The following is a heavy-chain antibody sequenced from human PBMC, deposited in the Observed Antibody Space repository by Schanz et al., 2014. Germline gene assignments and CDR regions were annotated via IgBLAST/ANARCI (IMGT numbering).Heavy chain of an antibody. CDR2: ITSGSAK. D-gene: IGHD3-22*01. J-gene: IGHJ4*02. Sequence: QVQLVESGGGLVKPGGSLRLSCTASGFTFRDYQMTWIRQAPGKGLEWVSYITSGSAKFYADSVKGRFTISRDNAKNSLYLQMNSLRAEDTAVYYCARYYETSYYPLYYCDYWGQGTLVTVSS. CDR1: GFTFRDYQ. V-gene: IGHV3-11*04. CDR3: ARYYETSYYPLYYCDY.